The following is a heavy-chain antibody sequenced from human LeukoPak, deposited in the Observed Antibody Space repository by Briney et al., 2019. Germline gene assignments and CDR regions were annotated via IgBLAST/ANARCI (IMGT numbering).Heavy chain of an antibody. J-gene: IGHJ4*02. D-gene: IGHD3-22*01. V-gene: IGHV4-61*05. CDR1: GGSISSSSYY. CDR3: ARGPWGYYYDSSGYYYAPRRAPFDY. Sequence: SETLSLTCTVSGGSISSSSYYWGWIRQPPGKGLEWIGYIFFSGSTNYSPSLKSRVTISIDTSKNQFSLKLSSVTAADTAVYYCARGPWGYYYDSSGYYYAPRRAPFDYWGQGTLVTVSS. CDR2: IFFSGST.